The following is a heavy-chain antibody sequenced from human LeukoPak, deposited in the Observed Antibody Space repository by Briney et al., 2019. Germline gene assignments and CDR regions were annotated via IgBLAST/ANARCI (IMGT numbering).Heavy chain of an antibody. D-gene: IGHD3-3*01. CDR2: IRYDGSNK. CDR3: AKASGWSGPLSDY. J-gene: IGHJ4*02. CDR1: GFTFSSYG. Sequence: GGSLRLSCAASGFTFSSYGMHWVRQAPGKGLEWVAFIRYDGSNKYYADSVKGRFTISRDNSKATMYLQMNSLRAEDTAVYYCAKASGWSGPLSDYWGQGTLVTVSS. V-gene: IGHV3-30*02.